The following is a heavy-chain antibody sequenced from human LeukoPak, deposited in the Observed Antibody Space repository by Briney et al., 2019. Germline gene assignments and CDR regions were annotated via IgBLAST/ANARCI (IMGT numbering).Heavy chain of an antibody. V-gene: IGHV4-39*01. CDR3: ARSDYYDYRQIDI. CDR1: GDSIITSSYY. J-gene: IGHJ4*02. CDR2: IYYSGIT. D-gene: IGHD3-22*01. Sequence: SETLSLTCTVSGDSIITSSYYWGWIRKPPGERLEWLGSIYYSGITHYNPSLKRRVTIYVDTSRNQFSLHLYSVTAADTAVFYCARSDYYDYRQIDIWGQGTLVTVSS.